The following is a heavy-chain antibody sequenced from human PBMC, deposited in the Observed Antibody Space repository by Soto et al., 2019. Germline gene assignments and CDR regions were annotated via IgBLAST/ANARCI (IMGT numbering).Heavy chain of an antibody. CDR3: ESHVDGRQKNAFDV. CDR1: GFTVNSNY. CDR2: IYTSGTT. V-gene: IGHV3-53*01. J-gene: IGHJ3*01. D-gene: IGHD1-1*01. Sequence: PGGSLRLSCAASGFTVNSNYISWVRQAPGKGLEWISVIYTSGTTYYRDSVKGRFTIFRDDSKNMVNLQMNSLTVEDTAVYYCESHVDGRQKNAFDVWGQGTMVTVSS.